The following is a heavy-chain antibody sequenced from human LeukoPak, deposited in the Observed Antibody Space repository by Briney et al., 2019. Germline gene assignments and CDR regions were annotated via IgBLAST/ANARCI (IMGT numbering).Heavy chain of an antibody. Sequence: AGGSLRLSCAASGFTFSTYYTNWVRQAPGKGLEWVSSITTSSSYIYYADSVKGRFTISRDNAKNSLYLQMNSLRAEDTAVYYCARDLGGYSYGSHFDYWGQGTLVTVSS. CDR2: ITTSSSYI. CDR3: ARDLGGYSYGSHFDY. D-gene: IGHD5-18*01. V-gene: IGHV3-21*01. CDR1: GFTFSTYY. J-gene: IGHJ4*02.